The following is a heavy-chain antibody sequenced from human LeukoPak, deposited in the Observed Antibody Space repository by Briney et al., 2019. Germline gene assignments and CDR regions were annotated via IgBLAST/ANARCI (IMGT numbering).Heavy chain of an antibody. CDR2: ISYDGSNK. CDR3: AKGGSNGDFDY. Sequence: GGFLRLSCAGTGFTFSSEDMPWVRQAPGKGLEWVTVISYDGSNKYYGDSVKGRFTISRDNSKNTLYLKMNSLRAEDTAVYYCAKGGSNGDFDYWGQGTLVTVSS. CDR1: GFTFSSED. D-gene: IGHD3-16*01. V-gene: IGHV3-30*18. J-gene: IGHJ4*02.